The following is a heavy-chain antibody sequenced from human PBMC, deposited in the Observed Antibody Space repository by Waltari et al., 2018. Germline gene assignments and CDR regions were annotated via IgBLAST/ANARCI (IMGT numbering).Heavy chain of an antibody. Sequence: QVQLVESGGGVVQHGRSLRLSCAASGFTFSSYGMHWVRQAPGKGLGGVVVIWYDGSNKYYADSVKGRFTISRDNSKNTLYLQMNSLRAEDTAVYYCAKDSLAGDNYFDYWGQGTLVTVSS. CDR3: AKDSLAGDNYFDY. CDR2: IWYDGSNK. CDR1: GFTFSSYG. J-gene: IGHJ4*02. D-gene: IGHD2-21*01. V-gene: IGHV3-33*06.